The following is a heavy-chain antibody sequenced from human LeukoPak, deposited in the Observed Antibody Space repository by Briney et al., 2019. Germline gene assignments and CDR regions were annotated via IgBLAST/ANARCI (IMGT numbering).Heavy chain of an antibody. CDR3: AKDAESYYYESSGYPDS. Sequence: GGSLRLSCVASGITFSSYGMHWVRQAPGKGLEWVAGISYDGSNKYYADSVKGRPTISRENSKNTLYLQMNSLRAEDTAVYYCAKDAESYYYESSGYPDSWGQGTLVTVSS. J-gene: IGHJ4*02. V-gene: IGHV3-30*18. CDR2: ISYDGSNK. CDR1: GITFSSYG. D-gene: IGHD3-22*01.